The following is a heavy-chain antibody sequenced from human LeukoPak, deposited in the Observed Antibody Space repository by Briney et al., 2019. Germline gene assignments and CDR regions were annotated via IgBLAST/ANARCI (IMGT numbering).Heavy chain of an antibody. Sequence: SETLSLTRTVSGGSISSYYWSGIRQPAGKGLEWIGRIYSSGSPNYNPSLKSRVTMSVATSKNQFSLRLSTVTAADTAVYYCARVEQQLVEWFHPWGQGTLVTVSS. D-gene: IGHD6-13*01. V-gene: IGHV4-4*07. CDR2: IYSSGSP. CDR1: GGSISSYY. CDR3: ARVEQQLVEWFHP. J-gene: IGHJ5*02.